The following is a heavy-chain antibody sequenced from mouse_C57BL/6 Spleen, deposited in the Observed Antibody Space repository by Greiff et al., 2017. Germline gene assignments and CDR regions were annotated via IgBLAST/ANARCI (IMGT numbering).Heavy chain of an antibody. CDR1: GYAFSSSW. CDR3: ARSYGSSYNFDY. D-gene: IGHD1-1*01. V-gene: IGHV1-82*01. CDR2: IYPGDGDT. J-gene: IGHJ2*01. Sequence: QVQLQQSGPELVKPGASVKISCKASGYAFSSSWMNWVKQRPGKGLEWIGRIYPGDGDTNYNGKFKGKATLTADKSSSTAYMQLSSLTSEDSAVYVCARSYGSSYNFDYWGQGTTLTVSS.